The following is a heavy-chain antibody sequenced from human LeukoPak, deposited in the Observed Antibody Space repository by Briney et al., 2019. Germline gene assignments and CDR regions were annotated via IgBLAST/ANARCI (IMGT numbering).Heavy chain of an antibody. CDR1: GYTFTSYA. Sequence: ASVKVSCKASGYTFTSYAINWVRQATGQGLEWMGWMNPNSGNTGYAQKFQGRVTMTRNTSISTAYMELSSLRSEDTAVYYCARGTGTLAQNYYYYYYMDVWGKGTTVTVSS. CDR2: MNPNSGNT. J-gene: IGHJ6*03. V-gene: IGHV1-8*01. D-gene: IGHD1-7*01. CDR3: ARGTGTLAQNYYYYYYMDV.